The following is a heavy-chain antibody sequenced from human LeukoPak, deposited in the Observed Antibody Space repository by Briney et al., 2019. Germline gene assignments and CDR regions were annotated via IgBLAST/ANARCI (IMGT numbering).Heavy chain of an antibody. V-gene: IGHV4-4*02. Sequence: GSLRLSCAASGFTFSSYEMNWVRQPPGKGLEWIGEIYHSGTTTYNPSLKSRVTVSVDKSKNQFSLKLTSVTAADTAVYYCARRITGTLAPIDYWGQGTLVTVSS. J-gene: IGHJ4*02. CDR3: ARRITGTLAPIDY. D-gene: IGHD1-20*01. CDR1: GFTFSSYEM. CDR2: IYHSGTT.